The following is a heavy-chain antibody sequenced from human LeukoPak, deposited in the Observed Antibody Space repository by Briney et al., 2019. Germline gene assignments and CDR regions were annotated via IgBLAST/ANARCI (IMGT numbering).Heavy chain of an antibody. CDR3: ARKRGYSYGYGFDY. CDR1: GFTFSSYA. J-gene: IGHJ4*02. Sequence: GRSLRLSCAASGFTFSSYAMHWVRQAPGKGLEWVAVISYDGSNKYYADPVKGRFTISRDNSKNTLYLQMNSLRAEDTAVYYCARKRGYSYGYGFDYWGQGTLVTVSS. CDR2: ISYDGSNK. D-gene: IGHD5-18*01. V-gene: IGHV3-30*04.